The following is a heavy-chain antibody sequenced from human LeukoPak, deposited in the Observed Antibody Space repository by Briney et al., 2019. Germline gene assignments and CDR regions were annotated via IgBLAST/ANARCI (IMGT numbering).Heavy chain of an antibody. V-gene: IGHV1-46*01. CDR1: GYSFTNYD. CDR3: ARGSLMAAAGTYYYYYYMDV. J-gene: IGHJ6*03. D-gene: IGHD6-13*01. Sequence: ASVKVSCKASGYSFTNYDINWVRQATGQGLEWMGIINPSGGSTSYAQKFQGRVTMTRDMSTSTVYMELSSLRSEDTAVYYCARGSLMAAAGTYYYYYYMDVWGKGTTVTVSS. CDR2: INPSGGST.